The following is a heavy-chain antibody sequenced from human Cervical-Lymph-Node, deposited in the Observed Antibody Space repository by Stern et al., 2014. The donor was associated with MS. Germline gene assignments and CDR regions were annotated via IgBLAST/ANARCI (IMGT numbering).Heavy chain of an antibody. Sequence: VQLLESGAEVKKPGASVKVSCKASGYSFTGYFLHWVRQAPGQGLEWMGWIKPNSADTNYAQKFHGRVTMTRDSSSSTAYMELSSLRSDDTAVYYCARDGRSSYGSGSYYSSGYWGQGTLVTVSS. CDR1: GYSFTGYF. D-gene: IGHD3-10*01. V-gene: IGHV1-2*02. J-gene: IGHJ4*02. CDR2: IKPNSADT. CDR3: ARDGRSSYGSGSYYSSGY.